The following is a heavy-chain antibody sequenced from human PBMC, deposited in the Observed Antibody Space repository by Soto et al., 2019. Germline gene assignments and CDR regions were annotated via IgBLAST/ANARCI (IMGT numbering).Heavy chain of an antibody. J-gene: IGHJ4*02. D-gene: IGHD5-12*01. V-gene: IGHV1-46*01. CDR2: INPSGGST. Sequence: QVQLVQSGAEVKKPGASVRVSCKASAYTFTSYYIHWVRQAPGQGLEWMGIINPSGGSTSYAQKFQGRVTMTRDTSTSTVYMELSSLRSEDTAVYYCARRRDGYNQLDYWGQGTLVTVSS. CDR3: ARRRDGYNQLDY. CDR1: AYTFTSYY.